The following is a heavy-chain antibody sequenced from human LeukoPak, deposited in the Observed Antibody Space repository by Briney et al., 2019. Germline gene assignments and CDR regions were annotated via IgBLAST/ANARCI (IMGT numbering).Heavy chain of an antibody. CDR1: GFTFSDHY. D-gene: IGHD1-1*01. J-gene: IGHJ4*02. CDR2: SRNKARSYAT. CDR3: ARVKKENGGTTNFDY. Sequence: GGSLRLSCAASGFTFSDHYMDWVRQAPGKGLEWVGRSRNKARSYATSYAASVKGRFTISRDDSKKSVDLQMSSLKSEDTAVYYCARVKKENGGTTNFDYWGQGTLVTVSS. V-gene: IGHV3-72*01.